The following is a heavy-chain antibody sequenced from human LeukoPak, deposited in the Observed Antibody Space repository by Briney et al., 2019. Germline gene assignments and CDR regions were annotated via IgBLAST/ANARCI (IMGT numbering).Heavy chain of an antibody. V-gene: IGHV4-39*01. CDR1: GGSISSSSYY. J-gene: IGHJ4*02. D-gene: IGHD3-3*01. CDR2: IYYSGST. CDR3: ARLYYDFWSGYYTDGAYFDY. Sequence: SETLSLTCTVSGGSISSSSYYWGWIRQPPGKGLEWIGSIYYSGSTYYNPSLKSRVTISVDTSKNQFSLKLSSVTAADTAVYYCARLYYDFWSGYYTDGAYFDYWGQGTLVTVSS.